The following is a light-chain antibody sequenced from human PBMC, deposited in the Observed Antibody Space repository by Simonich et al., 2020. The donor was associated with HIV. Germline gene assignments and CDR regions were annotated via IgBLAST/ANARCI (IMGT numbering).Light chain of an antibody. J-gene: IGKJ1*01. V-gene: IGKV3-15*01. CDR2: GAS. CDR1: QSVSSN. Sequence: DIVMTQSPATLSVSPGERATLSCRASQSVSSNVAWYQQSPGQAPRLLIYGASTRATGIPARFSGSGAGTEFTLTINSMQSEDVAVYYCQQYYSTPPTFGQGTKVNIK. CDR3: QQYYSTPPT.